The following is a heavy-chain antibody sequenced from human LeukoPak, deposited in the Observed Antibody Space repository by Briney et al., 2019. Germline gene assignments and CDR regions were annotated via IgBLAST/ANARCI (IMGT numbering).Heavy chain of an antibody. V-gene: IGHV1-8*01. Sequence: ASVRVSCKASGYTFTSSDVNWVRQATGQGLEWMGWMYPNTGNTGYAQKFQGRVSMNRNTSISTAYMELSSLRSEDTAVYYCAREVDDYGFMDYWGQGTLVTVSS. CDR1: GYTFTSSD. CDR2: MYPNTGNT. CDR3: AREVDDYGFMDY. J-gene: IGHJ4*02. D-gene: IGHD4-17*01.